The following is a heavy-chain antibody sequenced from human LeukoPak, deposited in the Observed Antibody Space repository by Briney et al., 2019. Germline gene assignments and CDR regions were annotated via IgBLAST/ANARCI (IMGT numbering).Heavy chain of an antibody. J-gene: IGHJ4*02. V-gene: IGHV1-8*02. CDR3: ARGPSLGDTTMVFDY. D-gene: IGHD5-18*01. CDR2: MNPNSGNT. CDR1: GYTFTNYG. Sequence: ASVKVSCKASGYTFTNYGINWVRQATGQGLEWMGWMNPNSGNTGYAQKFQGRVTMTRNTSISTAYMELSSLRSEDTAVYYCARGPSLGDTTMVFDYWGQGTLVTVSS.